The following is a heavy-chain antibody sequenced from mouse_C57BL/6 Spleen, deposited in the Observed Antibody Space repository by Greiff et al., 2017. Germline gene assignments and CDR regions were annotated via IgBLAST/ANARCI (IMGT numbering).Heavy chain of an antibody. J-gene: IGHJ4*01. V-gene: IGHV5-17*01. CDR1: GFTFSDYG. CDR3: ARGDDYDDAMDY. CDR2: ISSGSSTI. Sequence: DVMLVASGGGLVKPGGSLKLSCAASGFTFSDYGMHWVRQAPEKGLEWVAYISSGSSTIYYADTVKGRFTISRDNAKNTLFLQMTSLRSADTAMYYCARGDDYDDAMDYWGQGTSVTVSS. D-gene: IGHD2-4*01.